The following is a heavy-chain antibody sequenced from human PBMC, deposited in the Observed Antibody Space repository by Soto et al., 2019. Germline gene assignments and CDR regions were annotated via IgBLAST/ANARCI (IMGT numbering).Heavy chain of an antibody. D-gene: IGHD1-1*01. J-gene: IGHJ4*02. CDR3: ARDQARAWSFQLDF. CDR1: GFTFSSYS. Sequence: PGGSLRLSCAASGFTFSSYSMSWVRQAPGKGLEWVSGFRTSGDGGTTYYADSVKGRFTISRDNANDMLYLQMNSLKVDDTGVYFCARDQARAWSFQLDFRGQGTLVTVSS. CDR2: FRTSGDGGTT. V-gene: IGHV3-23*01.